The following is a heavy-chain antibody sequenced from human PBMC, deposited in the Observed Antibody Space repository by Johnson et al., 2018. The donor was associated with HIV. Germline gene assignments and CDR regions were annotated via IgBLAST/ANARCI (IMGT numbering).Heavy chain of an antibody. J-gene: IGHJ3*02. Sequence: MLLVESGGDLVQPGGSLRLYCVGSGFTFSTNWMHWVRQAPGKGLEWVSVIYSGGSTYYADSVKGRFTISRDNSKNTLYLQMNSLRAEDTAVYYCARDLVVGDHSTPLTHAFDIWGQGTMVTVSS. D-gene: IGHD1-26*01. CDR1: GFTFSTNW. CDR3: ARDLVVGDHSTPLTHAFDI. V-gene: IGHV3-66*01. CDR2: IYSGGST.